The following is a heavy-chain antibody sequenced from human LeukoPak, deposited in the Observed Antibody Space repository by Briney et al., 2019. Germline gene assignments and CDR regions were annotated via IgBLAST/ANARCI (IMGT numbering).Heavy chain of an antibody. V-gene: IGHV1-46*01. J-gene: IGHJ4*02. Sequence: ASVKVSCKASGYTFTSYYMHWVRQAPGQGLEWMGIINPSGGSTSYAQKFQGRVTMTRDTSISTAYMELSRLRSDDTAVYYRARDLSWSPAINWGQGTLVTVSS. CDR1: GYTFTSYY. D-gene: IGHD6-13*01. CDR2: INPSGGST. CDR3: ARDLSWSPAIN.